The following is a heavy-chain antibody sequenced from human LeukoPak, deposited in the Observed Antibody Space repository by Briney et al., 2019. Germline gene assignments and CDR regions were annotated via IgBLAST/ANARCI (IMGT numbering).Heavy chain of an antibody. Sequence: GGSLRLSCAASGFTFSSYAMSWVRQAPGKGLEWVSAISGSGGSTYYADSVKGRFTISRDNSKNTLCLQMNSLRAEDTAVYYCAKELREQWLGYYFDYWGQGTLVTVSS. V-gene: IGHV3-23*01. CDR3: AKELREQWLGYYFDY. CDR1: GFTFSSYA. D-gene: IGHD6-19*01. J-gene: IGHJ4*02. CDR2: ISGSGGST.